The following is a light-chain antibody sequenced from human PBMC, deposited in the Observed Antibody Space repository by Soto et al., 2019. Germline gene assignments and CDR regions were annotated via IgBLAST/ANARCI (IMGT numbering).Light chain of an antibody. Sequence: QCVLTQPASVSGSPGQSITVSGTGSTSDLGAYNHVAWFQQFPGKTPKLVIYSVSDRPSGVSYRFSGSKSGNTASLTISGLQADDEADYYCISYTVSRSYVFGTGTKVNV. V-gene: IGLV2-14*01. CDR3: ISYTVSRSYV. CDR2: SVS. CDR1: TSDLGAYNH. J-gene: IGLJ1*01.